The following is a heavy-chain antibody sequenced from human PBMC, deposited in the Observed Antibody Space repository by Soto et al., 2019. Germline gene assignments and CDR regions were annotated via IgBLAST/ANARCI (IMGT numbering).Heavy chain of an antibody. CDR1: GGSISSYY. J-gene: IGHJ5*02. D-gene: IGHD5-18*01. Sequence: SETLSLTCTVSGGSISSYYWSWIRQPPGKGLEWIGYIYYSGSTNYNPSLKSRVTISVDTSKNQFSLKLSSVTAADTAVYYCARGLAMDTAMVFWFDPWGQGTLVTVSS. CDR2: IYYSGST. CDR3: ARGLAMDTAMVFWFDP. V-gene: IGHV4-59*12.